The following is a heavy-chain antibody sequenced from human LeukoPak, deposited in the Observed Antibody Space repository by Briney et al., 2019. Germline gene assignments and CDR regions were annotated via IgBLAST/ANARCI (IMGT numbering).Heavy chain of an antibody. CDR3: ARDPNGDYIGTFDM. CDR2: ISGSGGST. Sequence: GGSLRLSCAASGFTFSSYSMSWVRQAPGKGLEWVSSISGSGGSTQYADSVQGRFAISRDNSKNTLYLQMNSLRVEDTAVYFCARDPNGDYIGTFDMWGRGTMVSVSS. V-gene: IGHV3-23*01. J-gene: IGHJ3*02. CDR1: GFTFSSYS. D-gene: IGHD4-17*01.